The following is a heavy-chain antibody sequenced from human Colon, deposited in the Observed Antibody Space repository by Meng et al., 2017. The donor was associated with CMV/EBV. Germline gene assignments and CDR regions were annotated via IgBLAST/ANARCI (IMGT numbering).Heavy chain of an antibody. CDR3: ARGGLAAGGGGNWFDP. D-gene: IGHD6-13*01. CDR1: GHSITSGYY. Sequence: SETLSLTCTVSGHSITSGYYWGWIRQSPGKGLEWVGSILHTGTTYSNPSLKSRVTMSVDTSKNQFSLKLSSVTAGDTAVYYCARGGLAAGGGGNWFDPWGQGTPVTVSS. CDR2: ILHTGTT. J-gene: IGHJ5*02. V-gene: IGHV4-38-2*02.